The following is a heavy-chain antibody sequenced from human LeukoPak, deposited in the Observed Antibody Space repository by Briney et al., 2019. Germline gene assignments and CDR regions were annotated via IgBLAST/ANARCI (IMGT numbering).Heavy chain of an antibody. CDR3: AKWGDYDVLTGYYVSDY. CDR2: ITGSGGNT. D-gene: IGHD3-9*01. Sequence: PGASLRLSCAASGFTFSNYAMSWVRQAPGEGLEWVSAITGSGGNTYYADSVTGRFTISRDNSKNTVFLQMNSLRAEDTAVYYCAKWGDYDVLTGYYVSDYWGQGTLVTVSS. V-gene: IGHV3-23*01. CDR1: GFTFSNYA. J-gene: IGHJ4*02.